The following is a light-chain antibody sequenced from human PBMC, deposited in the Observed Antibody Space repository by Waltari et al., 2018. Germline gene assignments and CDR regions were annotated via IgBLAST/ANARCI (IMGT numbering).Light chain of an antibody. CDR1: SGDIGGYNF. Sequence: QSALTQPPSASGSPGQSVTISCTGTSGDIGGYNFVSWYQQHPGKAPKVVIYEVPKRPSGVPDRFSGSKAGNTASLTVSGLQSGDEADYYCCSYAGSNNVVFGGGTKLTVL. J-gene: IGLJ3*02. V-gene: IGLV2-8*01. CDR2: EVP. CDR3: CSYAGSNNVV.